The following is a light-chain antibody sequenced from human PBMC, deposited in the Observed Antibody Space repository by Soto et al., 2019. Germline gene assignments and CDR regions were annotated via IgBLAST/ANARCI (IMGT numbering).Light chain of an antibody. J-gene: IGKJ4*01. V-gene: IGKV3-20*01. CDR2: GAS. Sequence: EIVLTQSPGTLSLSPGERATLSCRASQSVSSSYLAWYQQKPGQAPRLLIYGASSRATGIPDRFSGSGSGTDFTLTISRLEPEDFAVYYCQQYGSSPPLTFGGGNNVEIK. CDR3: QQYGSSPPLT. CDR1: QSVSSSY.